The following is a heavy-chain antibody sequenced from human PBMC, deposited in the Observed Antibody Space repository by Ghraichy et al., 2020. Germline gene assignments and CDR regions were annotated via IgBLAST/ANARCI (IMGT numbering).Heavy chain of an antibody. CDR3: AREGAAIFGVVTYYFGLDV. CDR2: IKDDGSEK. Sequence: GGSLRLSCAASGFTFSSSWMTWVRQAPGKGLEWVANIKDDGSEKYYVDSVKGRFTISRDNAKNSLYLQLNSLRAEDTAVYYCAREGAAIFGVVTYYFGLDVWGQGTTVTVSS. D-gene: IGHD3-3*01. V-gene: IGHV3-7*01. CDR1: GFTFSSSW. J-gene: IGHJ6*02.